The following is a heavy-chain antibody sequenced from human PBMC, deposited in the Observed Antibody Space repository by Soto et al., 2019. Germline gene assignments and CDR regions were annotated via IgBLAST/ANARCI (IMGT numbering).Heavy chain of an antibody. CDR3: ARDPSFSSGYEDWFDP. D-gene: IGHD5-12*01. CDR1: GFTFSDYY. Sequence: GGSLRLSCAASGFTFSDYYMSWIRQAPGKGLEWVSYISSSGSTIYYADSVKGRFTISRDNAKNSLYLQMNSLRAEDTAVYYCARDPSFSSGYEDWFDPWGEGTMVSVSS. CDR2: ISSSGSTI. V-gene: IGHV3-11*01. J-gene: IGHJ5*02.